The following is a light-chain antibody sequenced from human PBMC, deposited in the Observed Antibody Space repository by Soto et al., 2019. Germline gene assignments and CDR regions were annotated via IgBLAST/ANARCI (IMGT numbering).Light chain of an antibody. V-gene: IGKV1-9*01. CDR3: QQLNSYPFT. CDR1: QDIRSY. Sequence: DLQLTQSPSFVSASVGDRVTLTCRASQDIRSYVAWYQQKPGKAPELLIYVASTLQRGVPSRFSGSGSGTEFTLTISSLQPEDFATYYCQQLNSYPFTFGPGTTVDIK. CDR2: VAS. J-gene: IGKJ3*01.